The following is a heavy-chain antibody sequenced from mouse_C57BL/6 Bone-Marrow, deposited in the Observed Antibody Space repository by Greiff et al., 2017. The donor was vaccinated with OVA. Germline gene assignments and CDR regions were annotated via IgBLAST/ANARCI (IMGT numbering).Heavy chain of an antibody. CDR3: ARSNDGNQAWFAY. D-gene: IGHD2-1*01. CDR1: GFNINNTY. J-gene: IGHJ3*01. Sequence: EVQLQQSVAELVRPGASVKLSCTASGFNINNTYMHWVKQRPEQGLELIGRIDPANGNTKYAPKFQGKATITADTSSNTAYLQLSSLTSEDTANYYCARSNDGNQAWFAYWGQGTLVTVSA. V-gene: IGHV14-3*01. CDR2: IDPANGNT.